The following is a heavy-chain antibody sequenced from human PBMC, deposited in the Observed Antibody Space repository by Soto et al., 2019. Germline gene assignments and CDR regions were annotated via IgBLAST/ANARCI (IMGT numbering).Heavy chain of an antibody. Sequence: PGGSLRLSCAASGFTFSSYAMHWVRQAPGKGLEWVAVISYDGSNKYYTDSVKGRFTISRDNSKNTLYLQMNSLRAEDTAVYYCARAGGTVTSYFDYWGQGTLVTVSS. CDR3: ARAGGTVTSYFDY. CDR2: ISYDGSNK. J-gene: IGHJ4*02. D-gene: IGHD4-17*01. CDR1: GFTFSSYA. V-gene: IGHV3-30-3*01.